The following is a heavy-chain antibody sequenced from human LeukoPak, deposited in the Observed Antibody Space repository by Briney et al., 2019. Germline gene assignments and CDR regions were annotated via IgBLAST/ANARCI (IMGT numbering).Heavy chain of an antibody. CDR2: IYYSGST. CDR1: GGSISSYY. V-gene: IGHV4-59*08. J-gene: IGHJ4*02. CDR3: ARWSGSYQYFDY. Sequence: PSETLSLTCTVSGGSISSYYWSWIRQPPGKGLEWIGYIYYSGSTNYNPSLKSRVTISVDTSKNQFSLKLSSVTAADTAVYYCARWSGSYQYFDYWGQGTLVTVSS. D-gene: IGHD1-26*01.